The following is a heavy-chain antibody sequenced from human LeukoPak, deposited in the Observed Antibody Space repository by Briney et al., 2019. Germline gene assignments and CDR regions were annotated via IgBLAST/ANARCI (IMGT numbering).Heavy chain of an antibody. V-gene: IGHV4-59*08. CDR2: IYYSGNT. J-gene: IGHJ6*02. D-gene: IGHD2-8*01. Sequence: SETLSLTCTVSGGSISGYYWSWIRQPPGKGLEWIGYIYYSGNTNYNPSLKSRVTISIDTSKNQFSLKLTSVTAADTTVYYCAKMAAIGAMDVWGQGTTVTVSS. CDR1: GGSISGYY. CDR3: AKMAAIGAMDV.